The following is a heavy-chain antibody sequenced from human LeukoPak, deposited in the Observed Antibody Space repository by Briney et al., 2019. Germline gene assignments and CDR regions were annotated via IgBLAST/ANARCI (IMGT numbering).Heavy chain of an antibody. CDR3: ARRMGAHSAIDY. CDR1: GFTFSSYG. V-gene: IGHV3-30*02. Sequence: GGSLRLSCAASGFTFSSYGMHWVRQAPGKGLEWVAFIRFDGSNKYCADSVKGRFTISRDNAKNTLYLQMNSLRAEDTAVYYCARRMGAHSAIDYWGQGTLVTVSS. J-gene: IGHJ4*02. CDR2: IRFDGSNK. D-gene: IGHD1-26*01.